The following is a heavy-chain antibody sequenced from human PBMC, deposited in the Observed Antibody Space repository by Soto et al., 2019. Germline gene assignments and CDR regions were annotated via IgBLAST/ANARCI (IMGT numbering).Heavy chain of an antibody. Sequence: PGGSLRLSCAASGFTFSDYYMTWIRQAPGSGLEWVSYISSSSGTISYANSVKRRFTISRDNAQNSLYLQMTSLRAEDTAVYYCARGTYRSKTDFDYWGQGTLVTVSS. CDR3: ARGTYRSKTDFDY. J-gene: IGHJ4*02. D-gene: IGHD6-13*01. CDR2: ISSSSGTI. CDR1: GFTFSDYY. V-gene: IGHV3-11*01.